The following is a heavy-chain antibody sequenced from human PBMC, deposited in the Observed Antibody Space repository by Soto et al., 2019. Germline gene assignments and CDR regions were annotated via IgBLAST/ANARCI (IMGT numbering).Heavy chain of an antibody. Sequence: ASVKVSCKASGYTFTSYGIIWVRQAPGQGLEWMGWISAYNGNTNYAQKLQGRVTMTTDTSTSTAYMELRSLRSDDTAVYYCARVRFLEWPHAFNWFDPWGQGTLVTVSS. CDR2: ISAYNGNT. V-gene: IGHV1-18*01. CDR1: GYTFTSYG. J-gene: IGHJ5*02. D-gene: IGHD3-3*01. CDR3: ARVRFLEWPHAFNWFDP.